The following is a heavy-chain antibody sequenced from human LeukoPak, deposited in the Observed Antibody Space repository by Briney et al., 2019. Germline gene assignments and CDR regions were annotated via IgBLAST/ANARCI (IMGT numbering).Heavy chain of an antibody. Sequence: SETLSLTCTVSGGSISSYYWSWIRQPAGKGLEWIGRIYSTGSTNYNPTLKSRVTMSVDTSKNQFSLRLRSVTAADTAVYYCARQIASAGTAGFDFWGQGALVTVSS. V-gene: IGHV4-4*07. CDR1: GGSISSYY. CDR3: ARQIASAGTAGFDF. CDR2: IYSTGST. J-gene: IGHJ4*02. D-gene: IGHD6-13*01.